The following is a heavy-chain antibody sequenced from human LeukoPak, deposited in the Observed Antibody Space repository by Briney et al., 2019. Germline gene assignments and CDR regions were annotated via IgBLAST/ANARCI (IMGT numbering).Heavy chain of an antibody. Sequence: PSETLSLTCTVSGDSISSGGYYWSWIRQLPGKGLEWIGYINYSGTTYYNPALKGRITTTVDTSRNQFSLKLTSVTAADTAVYYCAREMSVSALFDHRGQGKLVTVSS. V-gene: IGHV4-31*03. J-gene: IGHJ4*02. CDR3: AREMSVSALFDH. D-gene: IGHD3-3*01. CDR1: GDSISSGGYY. CDR2: INYSGTT.